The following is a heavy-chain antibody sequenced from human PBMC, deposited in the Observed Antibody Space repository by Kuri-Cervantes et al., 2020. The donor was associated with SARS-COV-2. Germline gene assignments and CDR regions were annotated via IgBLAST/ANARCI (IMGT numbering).Heavy chain of an antibody. J-gene: IGHJ4*02. CDR3: ARQTSTPNSGSYSRHFDY. V-gene: IGHV3-53*04. CDR2: IYRGGST. D-gene: IGHD1-26*01. CDR1: GGSISSSSYY. Sequence: ETLSLTCTVSGGSISSSSYYWGWIRQPPGKGLEWVSVIYRGGSTYYADSVKGRFTIPRHNSKNTLYLQMNSLRAEDTAVYYCARQTSTPNSGSYSRHFDYWGQGTLVTVSS.